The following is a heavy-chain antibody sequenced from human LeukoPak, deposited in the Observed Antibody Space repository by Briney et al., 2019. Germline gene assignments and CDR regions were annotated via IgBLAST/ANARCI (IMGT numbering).Heavy chain of an antibody. CDR2: IYYSGST. D-gene: IGHD3-22*01. J-gene: IGHJ4*02. CDR1: GYSISSDYY. CDR3: ARDVDSSGYYDY. Sequence: SETLSLTCAVSGYSISSDYYWSWIRQPPGKGLEWIGYIYYSGSTNYNPSLKSRVTISVDTSKNQLSLKLSSVTAADTAVYYCARDVDSSGYYDYWGQGTLVTVSS. V-gene: IGHV4-59*01.